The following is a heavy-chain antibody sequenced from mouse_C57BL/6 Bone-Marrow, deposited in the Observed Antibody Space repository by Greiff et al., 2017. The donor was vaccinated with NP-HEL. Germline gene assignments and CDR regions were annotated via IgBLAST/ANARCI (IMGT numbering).Heavy chain of an antibody. J-gene: IGHJ2*01. CDR2: ISSGGSYT. Sequence: EVQRVESGGDLVKPGGSLKLSCAASGFTFSSYGMSWVRQTPDKRLEWVATISSGGSYTYYPDSVKGRFTISRDNAKNTLYLQMSSLKSEDTAMYYCARHDSYYFDDWGQGTTLTVSS. V-gene: IGHV5-6*01. CDR1: GFTFSSYG. CDR3: ARHDSYYFDD. D-gene: IGHD2-13*01.